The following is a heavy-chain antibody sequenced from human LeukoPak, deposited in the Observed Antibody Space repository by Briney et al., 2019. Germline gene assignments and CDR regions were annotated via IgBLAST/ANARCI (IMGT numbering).Heavy chain of an antibody. Sequence: GGSLRLSCAASGFTFSSYSINWFRQAPGKGLEWVSYISTSSTITYYTDSVKGRFTISRDNAKNSLYLQMNSLRAEDTAIYYFAREYSSSSGQAFDIWGQGTMVTVSS. CDR3: AREYSSSSGQAFDI. CDR2: ISTSSTIT. J-gene: IGHJ3*02. CDR1: GFTFSSYS. V-gene: IGHV3-48*04. D-gene: IGHD6-6*01.